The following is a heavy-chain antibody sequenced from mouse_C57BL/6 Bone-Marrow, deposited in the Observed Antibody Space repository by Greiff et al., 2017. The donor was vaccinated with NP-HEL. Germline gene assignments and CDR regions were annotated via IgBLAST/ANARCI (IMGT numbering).Heavy chain of an antibody. D-gene: IGHD2-5*01. CDR2: IYPGDGDT. V-gene: IGHV1-82*01. J-gene: IGHJ3*01. CDR3: ARSYSNYFAWFAY. Sequence: VQLQQSGPELVKPGASVKISCKASGYAFSSSWMNWVKQRPGKGLEWIGRIYPGDGDTNYNGKFKGKATLTADKSSSTAYMQLSSLTSEDSAVYFCARSYSNYFAWFAYWGQGTLVTVSA. CDR1: GYAFSSSW.